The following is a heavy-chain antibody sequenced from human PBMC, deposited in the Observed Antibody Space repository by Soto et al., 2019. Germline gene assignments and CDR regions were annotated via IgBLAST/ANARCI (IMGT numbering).Heavy chain of an antibody. D-gene: IGHD4-4*01. CDR2: ISGSGGST. J-gene: IGHJ4*02. Sequence: EVQLLESGGGLVQPGGSLRLSCAASGFTFSSYAMSWVRQAPGKGLEWVSAISGSGGSTYNAASVKGRFTISRDNSKNTLYLHMNSLRAEATAVYYCAKVMTTVTFHFAYWGQGTLVTVSS. CDR1: GFTFSSYA. V-gene: IGHV3-23*01. CDR3: AKVMTTVTFHFAY.